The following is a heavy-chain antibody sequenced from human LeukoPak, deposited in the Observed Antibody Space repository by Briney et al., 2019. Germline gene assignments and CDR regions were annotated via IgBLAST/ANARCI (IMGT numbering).Heavy chain of an antibody. CDR2: IYSGGST. CDR1: GFTFSTYA. J-gene: IGHJ4*02. D-gene: IGHD6-13*01. Sequence: PGGSLRLSCAASGFTFSTYAMSWVRQAPGKGLEWVSVIYSGGSTYYADSVKGRFTISRDNSKNTLYLQMNSLRAEDTAVYYCASLAAAGTLNVGYRGQGTLVTVSS. V-gene: IGHV3-66*02. CDR3: ASLAAAGTLNVGY.